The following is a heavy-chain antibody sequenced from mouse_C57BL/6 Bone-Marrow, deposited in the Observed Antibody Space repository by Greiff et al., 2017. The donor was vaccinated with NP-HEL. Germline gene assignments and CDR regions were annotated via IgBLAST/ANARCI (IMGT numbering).Heavy chain of an antibody. J-gene: IGHJ1*03. D-gene: IGHD1-1*01. CDR2: FYPGSGSI. CDR1: GYTFTEYT. Sequence: QVQLQQSGAELVKPGASVKLSCKASGYTFTEYTIHWVKQRSGQGLEWIGWFYPGSGSIKYNEKFKDKATLTADKSSSTVYMELSRLTSEDSAVYCCARHEGGYYGSSPFYFDVWGTGTTVTVSS. CDR3: ARHEGGYYGSSPFYFDV. V-gene: IGHV1-62-2*01.